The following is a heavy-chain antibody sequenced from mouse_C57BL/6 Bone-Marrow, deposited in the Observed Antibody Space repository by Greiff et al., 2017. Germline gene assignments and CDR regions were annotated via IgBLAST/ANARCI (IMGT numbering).Heavy chain of an antibody. V-gene: IGHV7-1*01. CDR3: AGDLGRGYFDF. Sequence: EVKLMESGGGLVQSGRSLRLSCATSGFTFSDFYMEWVRQAPGKGLEWIAASRNKANDYTTEYCSYAKGRCIVSRDTSQSILYLQMNALRAEDTAIYYCAGDLGRGYFDFWGQGTTLTVTA. CDR1: GFTFSDFY. D-gene: IGHD4-1*01. CDR2: SRNKANDYTT. J-gene: IGHJ2*01.